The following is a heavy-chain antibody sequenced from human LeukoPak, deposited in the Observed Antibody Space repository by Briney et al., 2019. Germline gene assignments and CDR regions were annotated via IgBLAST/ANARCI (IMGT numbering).Heavy chain of an antibody. D-gene: IGHD1-26*01. CDR2: INPNSGGT. V-gene: IGHV1-2*02. CDR1: GDTFTGYF. Sequence: ASGKVSCKASGDTFTGYFMHWVRQAPGQGLEWMGWINPNSGGTNYAQKFQGSVTMTRDTSISTAYTELSRLRSEDTAVYYCARRGSSAGGSYYSFDYWAQGTLVTVSS. J-gene: IGHJ4*02. CDR3: ARRGSSAGGSYYSFDY.